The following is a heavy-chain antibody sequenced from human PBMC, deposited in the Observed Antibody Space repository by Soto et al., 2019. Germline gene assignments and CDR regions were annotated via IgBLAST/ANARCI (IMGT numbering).Heavy chain of an antibody. V-gene: IGHV3-33*01. CDR1: EFTFSRHG. J-gene: IGHJ6*03. Sequence: QVQLVESGGGVVQPGRSLRLSCAASEFTFSRHGMHWVRQAPGKGLQWVGVIWSDGSNEVYADSVKGRFIISRDNSKYILYLQMNSLRAEDTAVYYCARERTFGDNKHNYMDVWGTGITVTVSS. D-gene: IGHD3-10*01. CDR3: ARERTFGDNKHNYMDV. CDR2: IWSDGSNE.